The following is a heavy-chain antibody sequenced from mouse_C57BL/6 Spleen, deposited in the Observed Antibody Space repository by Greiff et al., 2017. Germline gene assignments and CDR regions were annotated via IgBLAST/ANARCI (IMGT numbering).Heavy chain of an antibody. J-gene: IGHJ2*01. V-gene: IGHV1-81*01. CDR3: ARRGLRSYYFDY. CDR1: GYTFTSYG. CDR2: IYPRSGNT. D-gene: IGHD1-1*01. Sequence: VQLVESGAELARPGASVKLSCKASGYTFTSYGISWVKQTTGQGLEWIGEIYPRSGNTYYNEKFKGKATLTADKSSSTAYMELRSLTSEDSAVYFCARRGLRSYYFDYWGQGTTLTVSS.